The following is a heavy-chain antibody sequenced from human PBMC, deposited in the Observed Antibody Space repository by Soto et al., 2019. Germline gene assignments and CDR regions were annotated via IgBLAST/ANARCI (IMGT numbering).Heavy chain of an antibody. CDR3: AKSLSAAVNYGLDV. J-gene: IGHJ6*02. CDR1: GFTFSDNA. V-gene: IGHV3-23*01. Sequence: EVQLLESGGGLVQPGGSLRLSCGASGFTFSDNAMTWVRQAPGKGLEWVSSISDDCDSTYYADSVKGRFTISRDNSKTTLCLQMSSLGAEDPAVYYCAKSLSAAVNYGLDVWGQGTSVTVSS. D-gene: IGHD6-13*01. CDR2: ISDDCDST.